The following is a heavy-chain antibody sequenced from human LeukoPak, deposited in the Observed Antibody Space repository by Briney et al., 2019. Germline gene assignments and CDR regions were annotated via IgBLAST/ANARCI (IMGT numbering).Heavy chain of an antibody. D-gene: IGHD3-9*01. CDR3: AKDTMFYDILTGYPHFDY. CDR2: ISGSGDNT. J-gene: IGHJ4*02. V-gene: IGHV3-23*01. CDR1: GFTFSSFA. Sequence: QPGGSLRLSCAASGFTFSSFAMSWVRQAPGKGLEWVSAISGSGDNTHYADSVKGRFTISRDNSKNTLYLQMNTLRAEDTAVYYCAKDTMFYDILTGYPHFDYWGQGTLVTVSS.